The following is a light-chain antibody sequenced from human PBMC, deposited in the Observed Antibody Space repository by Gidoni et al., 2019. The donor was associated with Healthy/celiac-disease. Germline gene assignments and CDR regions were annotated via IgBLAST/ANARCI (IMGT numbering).Light chain of an antibody. J-gene: IGKJ5*01. V-gene: IGKV3-15*01. CDR1: QSVSSN. CDR2: GAS. CDR3: QQYNNWPPVT. Sequence: EIGMTQSQATLSVSPGERATLPCRASQSVSSNLAWYQQKPGQAPRLLIYGASTRATGIPARFSGSGSGTEFTLTISSLQSEDFAVYYCQQYNNWPPVTFGQGTRLEIK.